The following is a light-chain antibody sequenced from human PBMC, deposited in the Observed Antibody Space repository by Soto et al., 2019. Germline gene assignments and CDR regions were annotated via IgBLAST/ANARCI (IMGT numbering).Light chain of an antibody. CDR2: DFI. V-gene: IGLV2-14*03. CDR3: ASYTSSCTYL. Sequence: QSALTQPASMSGSPGQSITISCTGTSDDVGGYDFVSWYQQHPGKVPRLIIYDFIKRPSGVSHHFSGSKSGNTASLTISGLQIEDEADYYCASYTSSCTYLFGGGTKVTVL. J-gene: IGLJ3*02. CDR1: SDDVGGYDF.